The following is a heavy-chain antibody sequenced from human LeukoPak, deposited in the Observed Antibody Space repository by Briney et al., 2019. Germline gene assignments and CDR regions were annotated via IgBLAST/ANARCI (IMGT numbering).Heavy chain of an antibody. V-gene: IGHV1-2*04. J-gene: IGHJ4*02. CDR3: ARGYSSGWYFKDY. D-gene: IGHD6-19*01. Sequence: ASVKVSCKASGYTFTGYYMHWVRQAPGQGLEWMGWINPNSGGTNYAQKFQGWVTMTRDTSISTAYMELSRLRSDDTAVYYCARGYSSGWYFKDYWGQGTLVTVSS. CDR1: GYTFTGYY. CDR2: INPNSGGT.